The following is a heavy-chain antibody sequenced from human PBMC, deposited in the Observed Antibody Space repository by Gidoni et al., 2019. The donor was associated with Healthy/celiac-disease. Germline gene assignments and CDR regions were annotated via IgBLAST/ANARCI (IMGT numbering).Heavy chain of an antibody. CDR2: TYYRSKWYN. V-gene: IGHV6-1*01. Sequence: QVQLQQSGPGLVKPSQTLSLTCAISGASVPGNSAAWNWIRQSPSRGLEWLGRTYYRSKWYNDYAVSVKSRITINPDTSKNQFSLQLNSVTPEDTAVYYCARDLLWFGELGIAFDIWGQGTMVTVSS. CDR3: ARDLLWFGELGIAFDI. CDR1: GASVPGNSAA. J-gene: IGHJ3*02. D-gene: IGHD3-10*01.